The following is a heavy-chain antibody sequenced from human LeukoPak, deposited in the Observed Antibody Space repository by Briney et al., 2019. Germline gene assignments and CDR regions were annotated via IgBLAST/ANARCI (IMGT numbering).Heavy chain of an antibody. J-gene: IGHJ5*02. CDR3: ARLTDRSTLFDP. V-gene: IGHV5-51*07. D-gene: IGHD1-14*01. CDR2: IYPGDSDT. CDR1: GYRFTSYW. Sequence: GESLKISCKASGYRFTSYWIGWVHQMPGKGLEWMGIIYPGDSDTRYSPSFQGQVTISADKSISTAYLQWSSLKASDTAMYYCARLTDRSTLFDPWGQGTLVTVSS.